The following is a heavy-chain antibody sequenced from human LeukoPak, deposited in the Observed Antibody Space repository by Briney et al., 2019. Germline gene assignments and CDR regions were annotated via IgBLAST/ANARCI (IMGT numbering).Heavy chain of an antibody. CDR2: IYYSGST. J-gene: IGHJ4*02. CDR3: ARAGILTGPSDY. D-gene: IGHD3-9*01. CDR1: GGSIISYY. V-gene: IGHV4-59*01. Sequence: PSETLSLTCTVSGGSIISYYWSWIRQPPGKGLEWIGYIYYSGSTNYNPSLKSRVTISVDTSTNQFSLKLSSVTAADTAVYYCARAGILTGPSDYWGQGTLVTVSS.